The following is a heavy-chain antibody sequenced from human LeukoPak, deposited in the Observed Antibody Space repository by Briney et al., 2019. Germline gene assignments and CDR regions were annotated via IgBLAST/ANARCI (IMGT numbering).Heavy chain of an antibody. CDR3: ARWGQTSGYYYVDN. D-gene: IGHD5-12*01. CDR1: GFTLSSNW. V-gene: IGHV3-7*01. J-gene: IGHJ4*02. CDR2: INQDGSVK. Sequence: GGSLRLSCGASGFTLSSNWMTWVRQAPGRGLEWVASINQDGSVKYYVDSVKGRFTISRDNARNSLSLQMNSLGVEGTAVYFCARWGQTSGYYYVDNWGQGTLVTVSS.